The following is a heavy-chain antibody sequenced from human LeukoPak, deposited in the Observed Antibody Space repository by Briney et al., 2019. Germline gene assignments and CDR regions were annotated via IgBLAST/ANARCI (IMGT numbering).Heavy chain of an antibody. CDR2: ISSSSSYI. J-gene: IGHJ3*02. V-gene: IGHV3-21*04. Sequence: GGSLRLSCAASGFTFISYTMHWVRQAPGKGLEWVSSISSSSSYIYYADSVKGRFTISRDNAKNSLYLQMNSLRAEDTALYYCAKDSLGSIVTAFDIWGQGTMVTVSS. CDR1: GFTFISYT. CDR3: AKDSLGSIVTAFDI. D-gene: IGHD6-13*01.